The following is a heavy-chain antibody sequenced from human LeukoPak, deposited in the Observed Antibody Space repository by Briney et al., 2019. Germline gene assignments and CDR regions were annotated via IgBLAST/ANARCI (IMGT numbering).Heavy chain of an antibody. CDR2: ISYDGSNK. V-gene: IGHV3-30-3*01. Sequence: GGSLRLSCAASGFTFSSYAMHWVRQAPGKGLEWVAVISYDGSNKYYADSVKGRFTISRDNSKNTLYLQMNSLRVEDTAVYCCARGTRYSSGWYEFYYYYGMDVWGQGTTVTVSS. CDR3: ARGTRYSSGWYEFYYYYGMDV. J-gene: IGHJ6*02. D-gene: IGHD6-19*01. CDR1: GFTFSSYA.